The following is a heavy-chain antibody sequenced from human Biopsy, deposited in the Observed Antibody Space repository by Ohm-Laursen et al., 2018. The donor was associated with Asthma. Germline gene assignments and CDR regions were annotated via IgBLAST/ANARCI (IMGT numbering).Heavy chain of an antibody. Sequence: SLRLSCAASRFTYEMHWVRQAPGKGLEWVAVISYDGSSIYYADSVKGRFTISRDNSKNTLSLQMDSLTTEDTAVYYCAREGVAGTHIEDWGQGTLVTVSS. CDR3: AREGVAGTHIED. CDR2: ISYDGSSI. V-gene: IGHV3-30-3*01. D-gene: IGHD6-19*01. J-gene: IGHJ4*02. CDR1: RFTYE.